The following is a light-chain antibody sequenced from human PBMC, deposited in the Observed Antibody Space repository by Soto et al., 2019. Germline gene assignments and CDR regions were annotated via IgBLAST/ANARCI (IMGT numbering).Light chain of an antibody. CDR1: QSVSSNY. J-gene: IGKJ1*01. CDR3: HQYSSSPRT. Sequence: EIVLTQSPGTLSLSPGERATLSCSASQSVSSNYLAWYQQKPGQAPRLLIYGASSRATDIPDRFSGSGSGTDFTLTISRLEPEDFAVYYCHQYSSSPRTFGQGTTVEIK. CDR2: GAS. V-gene: IGKV3-20*01.